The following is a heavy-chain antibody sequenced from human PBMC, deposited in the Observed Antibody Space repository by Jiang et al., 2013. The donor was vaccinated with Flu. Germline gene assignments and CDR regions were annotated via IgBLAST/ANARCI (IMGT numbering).Heavy chain of an antibody. Sequence: PGLVKPSETLSLTCTVSGGSISSYYWSWIRQPPGKGLEWIGYIYYSGSTNYNPSLKSRVAISVDTSKNQFSLKLSSVTAADTAVYFCARLYGSGSYYIAYWGQGTLVTVSS. CDR2: IYYSGST. V-gene: IGHV4-59*01. CDR3: ARLYGSGSYYIAY. J-gene: IGHJ4*02. CDR1: GGSISSYY. D-gene: IGHD3-10*01.